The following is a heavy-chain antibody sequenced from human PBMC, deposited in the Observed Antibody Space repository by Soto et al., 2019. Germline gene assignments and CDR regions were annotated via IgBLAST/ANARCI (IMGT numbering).Heavy chain of an antibody. D-gene: IGHD3-10*01. CDR2: IYSGGNS. CDR1: GFTVSSSH. V-gene: IGHV3-53*01. Sequence: GGSLRLSCTTSGFTVSSSHMSWVRQAPGKGLDWVSVIYSGGNSYYAVSVQGRFTISRDNSKNTVYLQTNSLRGEDTAIYYCARLGPYGSETYSFRYNWFDPWGQGTLVTVSS. J-gene: IGHJ5*02. CDR3: ARLGPYGSETYSFRYNWFDP.